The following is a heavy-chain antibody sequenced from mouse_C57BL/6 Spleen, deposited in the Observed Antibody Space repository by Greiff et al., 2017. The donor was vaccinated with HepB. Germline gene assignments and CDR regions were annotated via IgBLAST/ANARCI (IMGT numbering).Heavy chain of an antibody. Sequence: EVQLQQSGPELVKPGASVKISCKASGYTFTDYYMNWVKQSHGKSLEWIGDINPNNGGTSYNQKFKGKATLTVDKSSGTAYMELRSLTSEDSAVYYCASSYGSSYDFDYWGQGTTLTVSS. CDR2: INPNNGGT. V-gene: IGHV1-26*01. D-gene: IGHD1-1*01. J-gene: IGHJ2*01. CDR1: GYTFTDYY. CDR3: ASSYGSSYDFDY.